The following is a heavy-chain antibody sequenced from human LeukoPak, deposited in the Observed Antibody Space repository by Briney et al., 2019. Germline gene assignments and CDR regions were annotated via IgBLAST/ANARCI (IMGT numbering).Heavy chain of an antibody. D-gene: IGHD5-12*01. V-gene: IGHV3-48*01. CDR3: ARDHRYAFDN. CDR1: CFNFIDYS. CDR2: IGISSGNT. J-gene: IGHJ4*01. Sequence: GGSLRLSCAASCFNFIDYSMNWVRQAPGKGLEWISYIGISSGNTKYADSVKGRFTISRDKARNSLYLQMNSLRVEDTAVYYCARDHRYAFDNWGHGTLVNVSS.